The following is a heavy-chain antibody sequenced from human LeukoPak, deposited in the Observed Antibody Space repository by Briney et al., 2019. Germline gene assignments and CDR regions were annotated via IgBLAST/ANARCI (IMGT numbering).Heavy chain of an antibody. CDR2: ISSSSSTI. CDR3: ARSMVRGGYAFDI. D-gene: IGHD3-10*01. CDR1: GFAFSNYG. V-gene: IGHV3-48*02. Sequence: GRSLRLSCSASGFAFSNYGVHWVRQAPGKGLEWVSYISSSSSTIYYADSVKGRFTISRDNAKNSLYLQMNSLRDEDTAVYYCARSMVRGGYAFDIWGQGTMVTVSS. J-gene: IGHJ3*02.